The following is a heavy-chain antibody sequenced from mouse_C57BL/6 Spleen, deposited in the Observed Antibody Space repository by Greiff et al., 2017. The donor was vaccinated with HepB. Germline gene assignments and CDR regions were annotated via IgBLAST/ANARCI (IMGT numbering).Heavy chain of an antibody. CDR1: GYTFTSYW. D-gene: IGHD6-1*01. V-gene: IGHV1-64*01. CDR3: ARTTGAMDY. Sequence: QVQLKQPGAELVKPGASVKLSCKASGYTFTSYWMHWVKQRPGQGLEWIGMIHPNSGSTNYNEKFKSKATLTVDKSSRTAYMQLSSLTSEDSAVYYCARTTGAMDYWGQGTSVTVSS. J-gene: IGHJ4*01. CDR2: IHPNSGST.